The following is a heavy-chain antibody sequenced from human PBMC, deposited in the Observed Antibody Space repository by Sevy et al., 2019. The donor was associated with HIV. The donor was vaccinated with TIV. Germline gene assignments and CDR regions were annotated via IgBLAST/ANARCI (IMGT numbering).Heavy chain of an antibody. D-gene: IGHD6-13*01. J-gene: IGHJ6*03. CDR2: ISAYNGNT. V-gene: IGHV1-18*01. CDR3: ARDGSSSWEGYYYYYMDV. CDR1: GYTFTSYG. Sequence: ASVKVSCKASGYTFTSYGISWVRQAPGQGLEWMGWISAYNGNTNYAQKLQGRVTMTTDTSTSTAYMELRSLRSDDTAVYYCARDGSSSWEGYYYYYMDVWGKGTTVTVSS.